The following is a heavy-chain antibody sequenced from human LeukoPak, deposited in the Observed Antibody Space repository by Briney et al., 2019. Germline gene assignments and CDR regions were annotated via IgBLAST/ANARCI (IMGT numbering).Heavy chain of an antibody. D-gene: IGHD6-13*01. CDR2: ISDSVSTM. J-gene: IGHJ6*02. Sequence: PGGSLRLSCAASGFTFKSYEMHWVRQAPGKGLEWVSYISDSVSTMYYADSVKGRFTISRDNARNSLYLQVNSLRAEDTAVYYCASQLAFRNYYAMDVWGQGTTVTVSS. CDR1: GFTFKSYE. CDR3: ASQLAFRNYYAMDV. V-gene: IGHV3-48*03.